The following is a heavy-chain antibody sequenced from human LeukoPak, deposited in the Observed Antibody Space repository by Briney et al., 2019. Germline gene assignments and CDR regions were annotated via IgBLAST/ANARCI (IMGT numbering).Heavy chain of an antibody. D-gene: IGHD1-14*01. CDR3: ARANHFSHLFDY. CDR2: ICHSGST. Sequence: SETLSLTCAVSGGSISSGGYSWSWIRQPPGKGLEWIGYICHSGSTYYNPSLKSRVTISVDRSKNQFSLKLSSVTAADTAVYYCARANHFSHLFDYWGQGTLVTVSS. J-gene: IGHJ4*02. V-gene: IGHV4-30-2*01. CDR1: GGSISSGGYS.